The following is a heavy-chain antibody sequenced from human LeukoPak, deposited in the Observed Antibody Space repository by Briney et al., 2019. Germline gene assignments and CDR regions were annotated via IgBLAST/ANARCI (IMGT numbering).Heavy chain of an antibody. J-gene: IGHJ4*02. CDR1: GLILKIYI. D-gene: IGHD3-3*01. CDR3: VINYGFY. Sequence: SGGSLRLSCAASGLILKIYIVSWVRQTPGKGLEWVASIDTDSTQSWYGDSVKGRFTISRDNTKNSLFLQMHSLRVEDTATYYCVINYGFYWGQGTLVSVSS. V-gene: IGHV3-21*01. CDR2: IDTDSTQS.